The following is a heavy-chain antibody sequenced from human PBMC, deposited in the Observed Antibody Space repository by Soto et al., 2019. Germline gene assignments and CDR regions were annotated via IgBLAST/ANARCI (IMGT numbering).Heavy chain of an antibody. CDR2: IYYSGST. CDR1: GGSISSGGYY. J-gene: IGHJ4*02. Sequence: SETRSLTCTVSGGSISSGGYYWSWILHHPGKGLEWIGYIYYSGSTYYNPSLKSRVTISVDTSKNQFYLKLSSVTAADTAVYYCARELIAAAGTPDYSESWGQGRLV. CDR3: ARELIAAAGTPDYSES. D-gene: IGHD6-13*01. V-gene: IGHV4-31*03.